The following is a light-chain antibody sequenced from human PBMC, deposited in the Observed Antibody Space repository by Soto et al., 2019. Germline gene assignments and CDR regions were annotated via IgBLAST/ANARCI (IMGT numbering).Light chain of an antibody. J-gene: IGLJ2*01. Sequence: QSVLTQPPSVSAAPGQKVTISCSGSSSNIGNNYVSWYQQLPGTAPKLLIYDNNKRPSGIPDRFSGSKSGTSATLGITGLQTGDEADYYCCSYVGADTYLIFGGGTKVTVL. CDR1: SSNIGNNY. CDR2: DNN. V-gene: IGLV1-51*01. CDR3: CSYVGADTYLI.